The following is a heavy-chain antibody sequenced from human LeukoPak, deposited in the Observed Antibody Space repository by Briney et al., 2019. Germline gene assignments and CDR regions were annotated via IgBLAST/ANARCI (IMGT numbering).Heavy chain of an antibody. J-gene: IGHJ4*02. CDR3: ARGREYYDSSGYQEY. D-gene: IGHD3-22*01. CDR1: GYTFTGYY. CDR2: INPNSGGT. Sequence: ASLKVSCKASGYTFTGYYMHWVRQAPGQGLEWMGRINPNSGGTNYAQKFQRRVTMTRDTSISTAYMALSRLRSDDTAVYYCARGREYYDSSGYQEYWGQGTLVTLSS. V-gene: IGHV1-2*02.